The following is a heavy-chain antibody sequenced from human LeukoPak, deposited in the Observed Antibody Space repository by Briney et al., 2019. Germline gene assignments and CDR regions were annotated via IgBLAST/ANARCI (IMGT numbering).Heavy chain of an antibody. Sequence: GGSLRLSCVVSGFSSSNYWMTWARQAPGKGLLWVSHINSDGSWTSYADSVKGRFTISKDNAKNTVYLQMNNLRAEDTAVYYCVSFYETDWGRGTLVTVSS. D-gene: IGHD2/OR15-2a*01. CDR1: GFSSSNYW. CDR2: INSDGSWT. J-gene: IGHJ4*02. V-gene: IGHV3-74*01. CDR3: VSFYETD.